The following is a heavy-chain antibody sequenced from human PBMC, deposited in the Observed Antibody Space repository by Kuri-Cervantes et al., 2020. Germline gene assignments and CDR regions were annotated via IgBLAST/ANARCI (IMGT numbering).Heavy chain of an antibody. CDR2: ISYDGSNK. J-gene: IGHJ4*02. Sequence: GESLKISCAASGFTFSSYGMHWVRQAPGKGLEWVAVISYDGSNKYYADSVKGRFTISRDNSKNTLYLQMNSLRAEDTAVYYCARALHIAVAGNFDYWGQGTLVTVSS. D-gene: IGHD6-19*01. V-gene: IGHV3-30*03. CDR1: GFTFSSYG. CDR3: ARALHIAVAGNFDY.